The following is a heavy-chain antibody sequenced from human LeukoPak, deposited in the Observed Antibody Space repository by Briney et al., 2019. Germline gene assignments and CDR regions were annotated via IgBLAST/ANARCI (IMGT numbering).Heavy chain of an antibody. CDR3: AREEREYCGGDCNDAFDI. CDR2: INTKNGNT. J-gene: IGHJ3*02. V-gene: IGHV1-18*01. CDR1: GYSFTSYG. Sequence: ASVKVSCKASGYSFTSYGISWVRQAPGQGLEWMGWINTKNGNTNYAQEVQGRVTVTTDTSTSTAYMELTTLRSDDTAVFYCAREEREYCGGDCNDAFDIWGQGTMVTVSS. D-gene: IGHD2-21*02.